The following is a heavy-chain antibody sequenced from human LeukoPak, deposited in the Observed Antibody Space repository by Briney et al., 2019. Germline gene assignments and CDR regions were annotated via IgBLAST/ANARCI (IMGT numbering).Heavy chain of an antibody. Sequence: SETLSLTCTVSAGSISSYYWSWLRQPAGKGLEWFGRFYSGGSTDYNPSLKSRITMSVDTFKNQFSLKLRSVTAADTAVYYCARVYSGYDLPGSLANYYFDYWGQGTLVTVSS. CDR1: AGSISSYY. D-gene: IGHD5-12*01. CDR3: ARVYSGYDLPGSLANYYFDY. CDR2: FYSGGST. J-gene: IGHJ4*02. V-gene: IGHV4-4*07.